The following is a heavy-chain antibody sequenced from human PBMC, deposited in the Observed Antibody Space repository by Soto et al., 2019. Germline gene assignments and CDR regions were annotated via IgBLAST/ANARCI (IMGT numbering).Heavy chain of an antibody. V-gene: IGHV4-31*03. Sequence: NLSLTCTVSCASISSGGYYWAWIRQHPGKGLEWIGDIYYSGSTDYNPSLKRRATILLDRSTNQLSLKLSSVTAADTAVSYCARRGADWSRHWFDPWGQGTMVTVSS. CDR1: CASISSGGYY. D-gene: IGHD1-26*01. CDR3: ARRGADWSRHWFDP. CDR2: IYYSGST. J-gene: IGHJ5*02.